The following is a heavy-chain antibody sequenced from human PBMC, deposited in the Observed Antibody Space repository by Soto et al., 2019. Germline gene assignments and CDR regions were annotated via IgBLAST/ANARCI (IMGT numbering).Heavy chain of an antibody. V-gene: IGHV1-18*01. D-gene: IGHD3-22*01. CDR1: GYTFTSYG. CDR3: ATELYYYESSGYYQFDY. Sequence: QVQLVQSGAEVKKPGASVKVSCKASGYTFTSYGISWVRQAPGQGLEWMGWISAYNGNTNYAQKLQGRVTMTTEKTTSIADMELRSLRSEDTAVYYCATELYYYESSGYYQFDYWGQGTLVTVSS. J-gene: IGHJ4*02. CDR2: ISAYNGNT.